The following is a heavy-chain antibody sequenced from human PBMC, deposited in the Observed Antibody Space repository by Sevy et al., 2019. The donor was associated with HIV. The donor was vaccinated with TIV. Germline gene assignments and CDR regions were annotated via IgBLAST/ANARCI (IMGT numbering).Heavy chain of an antibody. CDR1: GFTFSTYE. CDR2: ISSRGISI. V-gene: IGHV3-48*03. J-gene: IGHJ4*02. D-gene: IGHD4-17*01. CDR3: ARVKNEYGDYGTLDY. Sequence: GGSLRLSCAASGFTFSTYEMNWVRQAPGKGLEWVSYISSRGISIYYVDSVKGRFTISRDNAKNSLYLQMNSLRAEDTAVYYCARVKNEYGDYGTLDYWGQGTLVTVSS.